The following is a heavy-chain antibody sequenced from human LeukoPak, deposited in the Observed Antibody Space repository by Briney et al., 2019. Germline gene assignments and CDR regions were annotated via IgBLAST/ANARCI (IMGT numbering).Heavy chain of an antibody. Sequence: GGSLRLSCAASGFTFSSYGMHWVRQAPGKGLEWVAVIRYDGSNKYYADSVKGRFTISRDNSKNTLYLQMNSLRAEDTAVYYCAKEIRDILTGYPLYYFDYWGQGTLVTVSS. CDR1: GFTFSSYG. V-gene: IGHV3-30*02. CDR2: IRYDGSNK. J-gene: IGHJ4*02. D-gene: IGHD3-9*01. CDR3: AKEIRDILTGYPLYYFDY.